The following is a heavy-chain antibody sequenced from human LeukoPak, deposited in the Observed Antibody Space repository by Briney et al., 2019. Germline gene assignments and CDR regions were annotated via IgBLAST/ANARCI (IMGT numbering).Heavy chain of an antibody. V-gene: IGHV5-51*01. CDR1: GYSFPTYW. D-gene: IGHD2-2*03. CDR2: IYPDESNI. J-gene: IGHJ4*02. CDR3: ARPPSRGYSSSFEY. Sequence: EESLKSSCKGSGYSFPTYWIAWVRQMPGKGREWMGIIYPDESNIRYSPSFQGQVTISADKSISTAYLQWSSLKASDTSMYYCARPPSRGYSSSFEYWGQGTLVTVSS.